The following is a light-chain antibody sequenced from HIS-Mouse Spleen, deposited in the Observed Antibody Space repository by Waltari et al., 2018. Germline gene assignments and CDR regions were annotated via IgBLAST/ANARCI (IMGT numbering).Light chain of an antibody. CDR2: KVS. Sequence: DVVMTQPPLSLPVTLGQPASISCRSSQSLVHSDGNTYLNWFQQRPGQSPRRLSYKVSNRDSGVPDRFSGSGSGTDFTLKISRVEAEDVGVYYCMQGTHWLLTFGGGTKVEIK. V-gene: IGKV2-30*02. J-gene: IGKJ4*01. CDR3: MQGTHWLLT. CDR1: QSLVHSDGNTY.